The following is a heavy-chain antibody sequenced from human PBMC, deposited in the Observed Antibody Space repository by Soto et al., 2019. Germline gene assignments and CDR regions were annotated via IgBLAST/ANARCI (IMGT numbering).Heavy chain of an antibody. CDR3: ATLYCSGSTCYPYYYDY. V-gene: IGHV4-39*01. Sequence: PSETLSLTCTVSGGSISSSSYYWGWIRQPPGKGLEWIGSIYYSGSTYYNPSLKSRITISIDTSKNQFSLKLSSVTAADTAVYYCATLYCSGSTCYPYYYDYWGQGTLVTVS. D-gene: IGHD2-15*01. J-gene: IGHJ4*02. CDR1: GGSISSSSYY. CDR2: IYYSGST.